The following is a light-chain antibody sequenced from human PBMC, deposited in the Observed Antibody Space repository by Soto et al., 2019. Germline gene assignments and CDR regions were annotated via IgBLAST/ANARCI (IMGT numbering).Light chain of an antibody. Sequence: QSALTQPASVSGSPGQSITISCTGTSSDVGSYDLVSWYQQHPGKAPRLIIYEVTKRPSGVSNRFSGSKSGSTASLTFSGLQAEDEADYFCCSYAGVSTFVFVTGTKLTVL. V-gene: IGLV2-23*02. CDR3: CSYAGVSTFV. J-gene: IGLJ1*01. CDR1: SSDVGSYDL. CDR2: EVT.